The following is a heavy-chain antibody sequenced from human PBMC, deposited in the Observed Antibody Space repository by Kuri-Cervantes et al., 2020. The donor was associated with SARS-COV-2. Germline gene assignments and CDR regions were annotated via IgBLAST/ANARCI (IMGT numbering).Heavy chain of an antibody. D-gene: IGHD3-3*01. CDR3: ARGGGYDFWSGFDY. CDR2: ISYDGSNK. Sequence: GESLKISCAASGFTFSSYAMHWVRQAPGKGLEWVAVISYDGSNKYYADSVKGRFTISRDNSKNTLYLQMNSLRAEDTAVYYCARGGGYDFWSGFDYRGQGTLVTVSS. CDR1: GFTFSSYA. J-gene: IGHJ4*02. V-gene: IGHV3-30-3*01.